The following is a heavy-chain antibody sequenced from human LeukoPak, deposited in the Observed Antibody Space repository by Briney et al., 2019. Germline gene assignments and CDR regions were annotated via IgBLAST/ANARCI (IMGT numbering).Heavy chain of an antibody. CDR2: ISYDGSNK. V-gene: IGHV3-30*04. CDR1: GFTFSSYA. J-gene: IGHJ5*02. CDR3: ARASRYCSSTSCWYWFDP. D-gene: IGHD2-2*01. Sequence: GRSLRLSCAASGFTFSSYAMHWVRQAPGKWLEWVAVISYDGSNKYYADSVKGRFTISRDNSKNTLHLQMNSLRAEDTAVYYCARASRYCSSTSCWYWFDPWGQGTLVTVSS.